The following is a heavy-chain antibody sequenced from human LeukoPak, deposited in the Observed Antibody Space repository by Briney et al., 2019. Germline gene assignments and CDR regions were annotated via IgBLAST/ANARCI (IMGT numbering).Heavy chain of an antibody. Sequence: PGGSLRLSCAASGFTFRSYAMSWVRQTPGKGLEWVSAISDSGGRTNYADSVKGRFTISRDNSKNTLHLQMYSLRAEDTAVYYCAKRSCSGGSCNFDYWGQGTLVTVSS. V-gene: IGHV3-23*01. CDR3: AKRSCSGGSCNFDY. D-gene: IGHD2-15*01. CDR1: GFTFRSYA. CDR2: ISDSGGRT. J-gene: IGHJ4*02.